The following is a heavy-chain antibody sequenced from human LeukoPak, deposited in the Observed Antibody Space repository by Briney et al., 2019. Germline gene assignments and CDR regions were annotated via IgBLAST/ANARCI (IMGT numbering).Heavy chain of an antibody. Sequence: PSETLSLTCSVSGASIGSFYWSWIRQPAGKGLEWIGRLYKGGGTNYSPSLRSRVTVSVDTSKNQFSLKLSSVTAADTAVYYCAVSSGWYRGGLDYWGQGTLVTVSS. J-gene: IGHJ4*02. CDR1: GASIGSFY. V-gene: IGHV4-4*07. CDR3: AVSSGWYRGGLDY. D-gene: IGHD6-19*01. CDR2: LYKGGGT.